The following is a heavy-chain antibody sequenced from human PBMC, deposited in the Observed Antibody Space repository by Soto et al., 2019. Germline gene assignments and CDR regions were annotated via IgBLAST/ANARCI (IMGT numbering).Heavy chain of an antibody. Sequence: PGGSLRLSCEVSGFTFSIFAMSWVRQAPGEGLEWVSAISHSGGSTNYADSVKGRFTISRDNSRNTLYLQMSSLRAEDTAVYYCAKVARIAAAGPLEHWGQGAVVTVSS. CDR1: GFTFSIFA. D-gene: IGHD6-13*01. V-gene: IGHV3-23*01. CDR2: ISHSGGST. CDR3: AKVARIAAAGPLEH. J-gene: IGHJ1*01.